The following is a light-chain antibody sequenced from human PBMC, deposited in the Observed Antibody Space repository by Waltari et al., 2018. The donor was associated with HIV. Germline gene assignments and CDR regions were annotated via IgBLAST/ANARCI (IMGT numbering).Light chain of an antibody. CDR1: SPNIGAGYE. CDR3: QSYDSSLSGWV. Sequence: QSVLTQPPSVSGAPGQRVTISCTGSSPNIGAGYEEHWYQQLPGTAPKLLIYGNNNRPSGVPDRFSGSKSGTSASLAITGLQAEDEADYYCQSYDSSLSGWVFGGGTKLTVL. CDR2: GNN. V-gene: IGLV1-40*01. J-gene: IGLJ3*02.